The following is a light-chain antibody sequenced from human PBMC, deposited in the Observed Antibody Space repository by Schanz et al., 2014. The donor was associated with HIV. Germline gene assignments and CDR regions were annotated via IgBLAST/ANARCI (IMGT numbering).Light chain of an antibody. V-gene: IGLV1-40*01. CDR1: SSNIGAGYD. Sequence: QSVLTQPPSVSGAPGQRVTISCTGGSSNIGAGYDVHWYQHRPGTTPKLLIYVNINRPSGVPDRFSGSKSGTSASLAISGLQADDEANYYCSSYAGSNNLVFGGGTKLTVL. CDR2: VNI. J-gene: IGLJ2*01. CDR3: SSYAGSNNLV.